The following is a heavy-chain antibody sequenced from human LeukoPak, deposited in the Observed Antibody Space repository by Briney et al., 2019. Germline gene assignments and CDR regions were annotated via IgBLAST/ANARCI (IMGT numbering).Heavy chain of an antibody. J-gene: IGHJ5*02. CDR3: ARGQGWFDP. Sequence: SETLSLTCAVSGGSISSGGYSWSWIRQPPGKGLEWIGYIYHSGSTYYNPSLKSRVTISVDRSKNQFSLKLSSVTAADTAVYYCARGQGWFDPWGQGTLVTVSS. V-gene: IGHV4-30-2*01. CDR2: IYHSGST. CDR1: GGSISSGGYS.